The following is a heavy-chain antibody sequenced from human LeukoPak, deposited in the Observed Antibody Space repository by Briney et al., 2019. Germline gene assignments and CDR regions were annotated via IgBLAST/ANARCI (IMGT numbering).Heavy chain of an antibody. CDR2: ISGSGDST. CDR1: GFTFSSYA. Sequence: PGGSLRLSCAASGFTFSSYAMSWVRQAPGKGLEWVSAISGSGDSTYYADSVRGRFTISRDNSKNTLYLQMNSLRAEDTAVYYCAKDPRYCSSTSCYTEYYFDYWGQGTLVTVSS. CDR3: AKDPRYCSSTSCYTEYYFDY. J-gene: IGHJ4*02. D-gene: IGHD2-2*02. V-gene: IGHV3-23*01.